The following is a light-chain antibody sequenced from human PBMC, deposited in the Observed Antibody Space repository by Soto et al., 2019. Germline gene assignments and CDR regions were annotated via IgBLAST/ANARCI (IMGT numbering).Light chain of an antibody. J-gene: IGKJ4*01. Sequence: EIVLTQSPATLSLSPGERATLSCRASQSVRTYLAWYQQKPGQAPRLLIHDVSDRATGIPARFSGSGSGTDFTLTISSLEPGDFSVYYCQQRSSWPLTFGGGTKVEIK. CDR1: QSVRTY. CDR3: QQRSSWPLT. V-gene: IGKV3-11*01. CDR2: DVS.